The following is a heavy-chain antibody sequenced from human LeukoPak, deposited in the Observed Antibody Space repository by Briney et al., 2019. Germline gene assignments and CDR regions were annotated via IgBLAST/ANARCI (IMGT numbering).Heavy chain of an antibody. CDR2: IYYSGNT. V-gene: IGHV4-61*01. D-gene: IGHD3-16*01. Sequence: PSETLSLTCTVSGGSISSSSFYWSWIRQSPGKGLEWIGYIYYSGNTNYNPSLKSRVTISVDTSKNQFSLKLSSVTAADTAVYYCARERPYYYYMDVWGKGTTVTVSS. J-gene: IGHJ6*03. CDR3: ARERPYYYYMDV. CDR1: GGSISSSSFY.